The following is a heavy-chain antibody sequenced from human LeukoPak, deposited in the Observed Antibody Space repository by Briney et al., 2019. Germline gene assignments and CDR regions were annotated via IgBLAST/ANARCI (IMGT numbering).Heavy chain of an antibody. CDR3: ARARVRGVIDY. CDR1: GYTFTSYY. D-gene: IGHD3-10*01. CDR2: INPSGGST. J-gene: IGHJ4*02. Sequence: ASVKVSCKASGYTFTSYYMHWVRQATGQGLEWMGIINPSGGSTSYAQKFQGRVTMTRDTSTSTVYMELSSLRSEDTAVYYCARARVRGVIDYWGQGTLVTVSS. V-gene: IGHV1-46*01.